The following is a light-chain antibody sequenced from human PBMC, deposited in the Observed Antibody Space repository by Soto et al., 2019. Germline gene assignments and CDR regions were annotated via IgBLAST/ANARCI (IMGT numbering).Light chain of an antibody. V-gene: IGKV3-20*01. J-gene: IGKJ5*01. Sequence: EIVLTQSPGTLSLSPGERATLSCRASQSVSNDYLAWYQQKPGQAPRLLIYGAYTRATGIPARFSGSGSGTDFTLTITRLEPEDFAVYYCQEYDDSPPITFGLGTRLEIK. CDR3: QEYDDSPPIT. CDR1: QSVSNDY. CDR2: GAY.